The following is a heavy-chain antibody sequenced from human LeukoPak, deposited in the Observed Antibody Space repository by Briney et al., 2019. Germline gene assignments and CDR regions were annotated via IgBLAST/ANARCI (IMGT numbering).Heavy chain of an antibody. D-gene: IGHD2-2*02. CDR3: ARRERYCSSTSCYSYFDY. CDR2: IYYSGST. Sequence: SETLSLTCSVSGGSISSYYWSWIRQPPGRGLEWIGYIYYSGSTNYNPSLKSRVTISVDTSKNQFSLKLSSVTAADTAVYYCARRERYCSSTSCYSYFDYWGQGTLVTVSS. CDR1: GGSISSYY. V-gene: IGHV4-59*01. J-gene: IGHJ4*02.